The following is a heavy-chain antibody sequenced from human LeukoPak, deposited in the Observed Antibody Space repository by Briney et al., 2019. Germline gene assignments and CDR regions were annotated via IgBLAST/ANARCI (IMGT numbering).Heavy chain of an antibody. V-gene: IGHV3-30*02. CDR2: IRYDGSNK. D-gene: IGHD2-2*01. CDR3: AKEVPAAISNWFDP. J-gene: IGHJ5*02. Sequence: GALRLSCAASGFTFSSYCMRWVRQGSGQGLEGGAFIRYDGSNKYYADSVKGRFTISRDNSKNTLYLQMNSLRAEDTAVYYCAKEVPAAISNWFDPWGQGTLVTVSS. CDR1: GFTFSSYC.